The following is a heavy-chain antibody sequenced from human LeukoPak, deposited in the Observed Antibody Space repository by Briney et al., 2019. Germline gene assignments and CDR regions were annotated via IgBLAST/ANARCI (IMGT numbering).Heavy chain of an antibody. CDR3: AKDRGDYVEGLFDY. CDR2: ISYDGSNK. CDR1: GFTFSSYG. D-gene: IGHD4-17*01. Sequence: PGGSLRLSRAASGFTFSSYGMHWVRQAPGKGLEWVAVISYDGSNKYYADSVKGRFTISRDNSKNTLYLQMNSLRAEDTAVYYCAKDRGDYVEGLFDYWGQGTLVTVSS. J-gene: IGHJ4*02. V-gene: IGHV3-30*18.